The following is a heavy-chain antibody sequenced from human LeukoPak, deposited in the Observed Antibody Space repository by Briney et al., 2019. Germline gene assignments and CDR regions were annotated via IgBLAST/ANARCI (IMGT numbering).Heavy chain of an antibody. Sequence: GGSLRLSCAASGFTVSSNYMSWVRQAPGKGLEWVSVIYSGGSTYYADSVKGRFTISRDNSKNTLYLQMNSLRAEDTAVYYCARDGGYDFWSGYRDYWGQGTLVTVSS. CDR1: GFTVSSNY. J-gene: IGHJ4*02. D-gene: IGHD3-3*01. CDR3: ARDGGYDFWSGYRDY. V-gene: IGHV3-53*05. CDR2: IYSGGST.